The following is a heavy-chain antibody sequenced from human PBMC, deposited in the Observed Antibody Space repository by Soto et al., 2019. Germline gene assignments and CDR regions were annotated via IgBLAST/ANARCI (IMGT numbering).Heavy chain of an antibody. CDR2: IYASGSA. CDR1: TGSLSTFY. CDR3: AGSGIPRVEWFAT. V-gene: IGHV4-4*07. Sequence: SETLSLTCSLSTGSLSTFYWNWIRQPAGGKGLEWIGRIYASGSANYNPSLKSRVTMSVDTSKNQVSLKMNSVTAADTAMYFFAGSGIPRVEWFATWGQGTLVTVSS. D-gene: IGHD2-21*02. J-gene: IGHJ5*01.